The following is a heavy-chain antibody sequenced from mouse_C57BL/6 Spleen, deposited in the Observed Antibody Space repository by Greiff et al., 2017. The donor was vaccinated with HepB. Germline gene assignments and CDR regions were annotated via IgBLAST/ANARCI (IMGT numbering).Heavy chain of an antibody. D-gene: IGHD2-4*01. J-gene: IGHJ3*01. Sequence: EVQRVESGPGLVKPSQSLSLTCSVTGYSITSGYYWNWIRQFPGNKLEWMGYISYDGSNNYNPSLKNRISITRDTSKNQFFLKLNSVTTEDTATYYCARMGDYEAWFAYWGQGTLVTVSA. CDR3: ARMGDYEAWFAY. V-gene: IGHV3-6*01. CDR1: GYSITSGYY. CDR2: ISYDGSN.